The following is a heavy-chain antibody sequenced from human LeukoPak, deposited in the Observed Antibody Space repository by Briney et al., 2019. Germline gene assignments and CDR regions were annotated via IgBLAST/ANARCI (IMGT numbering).Heavy chain of an antibody. Sequence: GGSLRLSCAASGLTFSSYGMHWVRQAPGKGLEWVAVIWYDGSNKYYADSVKGRFTISRDNSKNTLYLQMNSLRAEDTAVYYCARDLGSSWYYFDYWGQGTLVTVSS. CDR2: IWYDGSNK. CDR3: ARDLGSSWYYFDY. CDR1: GLTFSSYG. V-gene: IGHV3-33*01. D-gene: IGHD6-13*01. J-gene: IGHJ4*02.